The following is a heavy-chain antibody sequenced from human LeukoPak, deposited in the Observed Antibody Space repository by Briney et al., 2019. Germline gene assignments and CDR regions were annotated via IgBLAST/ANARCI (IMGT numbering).Heavy chain of an antibody. CDR2: ISAYNGNT. J-gene: IGHJ4*02. CDR3: ARGYYDSSGYIH. D-gene: IGHD3-22*01. V-gene: IGHV1-18*01. Sequence: MGWISAYNGNTNYAQNLQARVTMTTDTSTSTAYMELRSLRSDDTAVYYCARGYYDSSGYIHWGQGTLVTVSS.